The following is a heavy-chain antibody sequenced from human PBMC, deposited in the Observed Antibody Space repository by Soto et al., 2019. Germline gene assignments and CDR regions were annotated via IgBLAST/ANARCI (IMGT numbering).Heavy chain of an antibody. J-gene: IGHJ5*02. D-gene: IGHD5-18*01. CDR1: GGSISNYY. Sequence: SETLCLTCTVSGGSISNYYWSWIRQPPGRGLEWIGHIFYSGSTNYNPALKSRVTISVDTSKSQFSLKLSSVTAADTAVYYCAKDSGYNYGYFRWFDPWGQGTLVTVSS. CDR2: IFYSGST. V-gene: IGHV4-59*01. CDR3: AKDSGYNYGYFRWFDP.